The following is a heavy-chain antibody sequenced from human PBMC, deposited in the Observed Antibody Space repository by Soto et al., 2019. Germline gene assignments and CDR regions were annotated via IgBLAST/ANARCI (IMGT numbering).Heavy chain of an antibody. D-gene: IGHD3-16*01. Sequence: SETLSLTCTVSGGSISSYDWSWIRQPAGKGLEWIGRIYTSGSTNYNPSLKSRVTMSVDTSKNQFSLKLSSVTAADTAVYYCASSTKYDYVWGSYPGLDYWGQGTLVTVSS. CDR2: IYTSGST. J-gene: IGHJ4*02. V-gene: IGHV4-4*07. CDR3: ASSTKYDYVWGSYPGLDY. CDR1: GGSISSYD.